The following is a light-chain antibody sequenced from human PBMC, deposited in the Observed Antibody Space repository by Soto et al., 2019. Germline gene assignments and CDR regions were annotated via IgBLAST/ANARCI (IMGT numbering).Light chain of an antibody. J-gene: IGLJ3*02. CDR1: SSDVGSYNL. Sequence: QSALTQPASVSGSPGQSITISCTGTSSDVGSYNLVSWYQHHPGKVPKVIIYEGSKRPSGVSDRFSGSKSGNTASLTISGLQAEDEADYYCCSYADSDTSILFGGGTKLTVL. CDR3: CSYADSDTSIL. CDR2: EGS. V-gene: IGLV2-23*01.